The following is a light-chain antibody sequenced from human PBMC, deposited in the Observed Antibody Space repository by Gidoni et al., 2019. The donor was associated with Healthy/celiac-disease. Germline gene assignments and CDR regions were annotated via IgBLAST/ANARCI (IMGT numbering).Light chain of an antibody. V-gene: IGKV3-15*01. CDR3: QQYNNWRT. CDR1: QSVSST. CDR2: GAS. Sequence: EIVMTQSPATRSVSRGERATLSCSASQSVSSTLAWHQQKPGQAPKLLNYGASTRSTGIPASFSGSCSGTESPPTISSLQSEDFAVYYCQQYNNWRTFGQGTKVEIK. J-gene: IGKJ1*01.